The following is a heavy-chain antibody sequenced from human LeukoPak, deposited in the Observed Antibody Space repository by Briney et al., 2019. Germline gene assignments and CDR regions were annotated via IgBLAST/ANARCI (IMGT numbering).Heavy chain of an antibody. CDR1: GFSLSSSTGVA. V-gene: IGHV2-5*02. CDR2: IYWDDEK. J-gene: IGHJ3*02. Sequence: ESGPTLVNPTQTLTLTCTFSGFSLSSSTGVAVGWIRQPPGKALEWLALIYWDDEKHYSPVLESRLTITKDTSKNEVVLTMTNMDPVDTATYYCAHICSGGSCNRKYDAFDIWGQGTMVTVSS. D-gene: IGHD2-15*01. CDR3: AHICSGGSCNRKYDAFDI.